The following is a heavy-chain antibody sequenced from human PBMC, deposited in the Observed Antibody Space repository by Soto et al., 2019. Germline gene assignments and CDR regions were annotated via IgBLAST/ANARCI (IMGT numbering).Heavy chain of an antibody. V-gene: IGHV4-59*08. CDR3: ARFSPTTIFGVVTGAIDY. CDR2: IYYSGST. CDR1: GGSISSYY. J-gene: IGHJ4*02. Sequence: QVQLQESGPGLVKPSETLSLTCTVSGGSISSYYWSWIRQPPGKGLEWIGYIYYSGSTNYNPSLKSRGTISVDTSKNQFSLKRCSVTAADTAVYYCARFSPTTIFGVVTGAIDYWGQGTLVTVSS. D-gene: IGHD3-3*01.